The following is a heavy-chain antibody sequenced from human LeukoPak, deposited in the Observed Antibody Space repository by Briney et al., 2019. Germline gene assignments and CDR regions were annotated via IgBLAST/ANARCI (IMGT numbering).Heavy chain of an antibody. J-gene: IGHJ4*02. V-gene: IGHV3-74*01. CDR2: INTDGSST. Sequence: GGSLRLSCAASGFSFSSYWMHWVRQAPGKGLLWVSRINTDGSSTYYADSVKGRFTISRDNAKNSLYLQMNSLRAEDTAVYYCARSHGDFITMVRGVISLYYFDYWGQGTLVTVSS. CDR3: ARSHGDFITMVRGVISLYYFDY. D-gene: IGHD3-10*01. CDR1: GFSFSSYW.